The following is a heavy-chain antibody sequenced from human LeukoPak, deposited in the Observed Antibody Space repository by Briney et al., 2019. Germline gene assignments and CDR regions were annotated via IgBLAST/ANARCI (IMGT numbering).Heavy chain of an antibody. Sequence: GGSLRLSCAASGFTFSDYYMSWVRQAPGKGLEWGSYISSSGSTIYYADSVKGRFTISRDNAKNSLYLQMNSLRAEDTAVYYCAREGGYCSSTSCYAEFDYWGQGTLVTVSS. CDR1: GFTFSDYY. D-gene: IGHD2-2*01. CDR2: ISSSGSTI. V-gene: IGHV3-11*01. CDR3: AREGGYCSSTSCYAEFDY. J-gene: IGHJ4*02.